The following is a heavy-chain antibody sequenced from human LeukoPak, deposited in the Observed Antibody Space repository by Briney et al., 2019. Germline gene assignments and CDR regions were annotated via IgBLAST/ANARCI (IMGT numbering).Heavy chain of an antibody. Sequence: SQTLSLACTVSGGSICSGGYYWSWIRQHPGKGLEWIGYMYYSGSTYYNPSLKSRVTISVDTSKNQFSLKLSSVTAADTAVYYCARVNYYDSSGYYYQPYYFDYWGQGTLVTVSS. V-gene: IGHV4-31*03. CDR1: GGSICSGGYY. CDR2: MYYSGST. D-gene: IGHD3-22*01. J-gene: IGHJ4*02. CDR3: ARVNYYDSSGYYYQPYYFDY.